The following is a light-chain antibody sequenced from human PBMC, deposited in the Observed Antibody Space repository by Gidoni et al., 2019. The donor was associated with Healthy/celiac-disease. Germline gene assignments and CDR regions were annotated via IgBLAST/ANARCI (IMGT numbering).Light chain of an antibody. CDR3: CSSAGSSTWV. J-gene: IGLJ3*02. CDR1: SRDVGMYNL. Sequence: QSALTQPASVSGSPGQSITIACTGTSRDVGMYNLVSWYQQHPGKAPHLMIYEGSKRPSGVSTRFSGSKSGTSASLTISGLQAEDEADYYCCSSAGSSTWVFGGGTKLTVL. CDR2: EGS. V-gene: IGLV2-23*01.